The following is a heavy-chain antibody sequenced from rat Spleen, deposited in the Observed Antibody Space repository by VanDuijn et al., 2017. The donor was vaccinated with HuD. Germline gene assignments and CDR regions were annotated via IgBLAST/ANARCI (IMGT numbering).Heavy chain of an antibody. V-gene: IGHV2-30*01. CDR3: ARDGYNSYIYYWYFDF. J-gene: IGHJ1*01. Sequence: QVQLKESGPGLVQPSQTLSLTCTVSGFSLTSYNVHWVRQPPGKGLEWMGVIWTGGSTDYNSALKSRLSISRDTSKSQVFLQMNSLQTEDTATYYCARDGYNSYIYYWYFDFWGPGTMVTVSS. CDR2: IWTGGST. D-gene: IGHD1-2*01. CDR1: GFSLTSYN.